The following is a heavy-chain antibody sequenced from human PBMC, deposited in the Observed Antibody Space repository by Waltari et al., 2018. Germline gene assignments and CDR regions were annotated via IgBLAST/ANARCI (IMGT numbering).Heavy chain of an antibody. D-gene: IGHD1-26*01. V-gene: IGHV3-48*01. Sequence: EVQLVESGGGLVQPGGSLRLSCAASGFTFGSYNLNWVRQAPGKGLEWVSFIRRSSTTIYYADSVKGRFTISRDNAKNSLYLQMNRLRAEDSASYYCARAQAGTTSSWYFDLWGRGTLVTVSS. CDR3: ARAQAGTTSSWYFDL. CDR2: IRRSSTTI. J-gene: IGHJ2*01. CDR1: GFTFGSYN.